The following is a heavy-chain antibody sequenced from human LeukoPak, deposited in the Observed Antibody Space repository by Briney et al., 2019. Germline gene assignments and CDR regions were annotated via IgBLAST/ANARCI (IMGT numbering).Heavy chain of an antibody. CDR2: INHHGST. J-gene: IGHJ4*02. Sequence: SEPLSLPCGVYGGSFSGYYWSWIRQPPGKGLEWIGQINHHGSTNYNPSLKSRVTISVDTSKNQFSLKLSSVTAADTAVYYCARRRWLQQFDYWGQGTLVTVSS. CDR3: ARRRWLQQFDY. V-gene: IGHV4-34*01. D-gene: IGHD5-24*01. CDR1: GGSFSGYY.